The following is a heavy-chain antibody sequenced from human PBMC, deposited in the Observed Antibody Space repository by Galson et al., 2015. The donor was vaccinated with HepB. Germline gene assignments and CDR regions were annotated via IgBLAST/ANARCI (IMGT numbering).Heavy chain of an antibody. Sequence: SETLSLTCSVSGGSISSSNYYWGWIRQPPGKGLEYIGSIYYGGSSYYNPSLKSRVTMSVDTSKNQLSLKLSSVTAADTAVYYCARRDYRNYVGFDYWGQGTLVTVSS. D-gene: IGHD4-11*01. CDR1: GGSISSSNYY. J-gene: IGHJ4*02. CDR2: IYYGGSS. CDR3: ARRDYRNYVGFDY. V-gene: IGHV4-39*01.